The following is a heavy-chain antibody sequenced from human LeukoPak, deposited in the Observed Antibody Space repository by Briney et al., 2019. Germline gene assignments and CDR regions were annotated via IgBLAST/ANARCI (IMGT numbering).Heavy chain of an antibody. D-gene: IGHD7-27*01. Sequence: GGSLRLSCAVSGFTFTNYAMNWVRQAPGEGLKWVSTISGSGDSTNYADPVKGRFTISRDNSKNTLYLQMNTLRVEDTALYYCARNWAFDFWGQGTQVTVSS. J-gene: IGHJ4*02. CDR2: ISGSGDST. V-gene: IGHV3-23*01. CDR3: ARNWAFDF. CDR1: GFTFTNYA.